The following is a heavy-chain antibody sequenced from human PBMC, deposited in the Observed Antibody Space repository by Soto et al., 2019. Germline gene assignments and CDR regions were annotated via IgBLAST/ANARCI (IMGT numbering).Heavy chain of an antibody. D-gene: IGHD3-16*02. Sequence: EVQLVESGGGLVKPGGSLRLSCAASGFTFSSYSMNWVRQAPGKGLEWVSSISSSSYIYYADSVKGRFTISRDNAKNSLYLQMNSLRAEDTAVYYCARDYVWGSYRYRAYDYWGQGTLVTVSS. CDR1: GFTFSSYS. CDR2: ISSSSYI. V-gene: IGHV3-21*01. J-gene: IGHJ4*02. CDR3: ARDYVWGSYRYRAYDY.